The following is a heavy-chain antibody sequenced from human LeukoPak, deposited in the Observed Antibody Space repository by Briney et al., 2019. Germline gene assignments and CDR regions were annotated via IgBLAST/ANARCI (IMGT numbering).Heavy chain of an antibody. D-gene: IGHD5-24*01. V-gene: IGHV3-23*01. CDR1: GFTFSSYA. CDR3: AKDRGYGYNFGY. Sequence: GGSLRLSCAASGFTFSSYAMSWVRQAPGKGLEWVSAISGSGGSTYYADSVKGRFTISRDNSKNTLYLQMNNLRAEDTAVYYCAKDRGYGYNFGYWGQGTLVTVSS. J-gene: IGHJ4*02. CDR2: ISGSGGST.